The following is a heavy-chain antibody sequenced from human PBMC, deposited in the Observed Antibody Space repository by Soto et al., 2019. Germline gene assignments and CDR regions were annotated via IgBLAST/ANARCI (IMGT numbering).Heavy chain of an antibody. D-gene: IGHD6-19*01. Sequence: GGSLRLSCAASGFLVSRNYLNWVRQAPGKGLEWVSGIYSGGSTYYADSVRGRFTMSRDNSKNTMYLQMNSLGAGDTAVYYCARDPYTSDWAPNLDYWGQGALVTVSS. J-gene: IGHJ4*02. CDR3: ARDPYTSDWAPNLDY. CDR1: GFLVSRNY. V-gene: IGHV3-66*01. CDR2: IYSGGST.